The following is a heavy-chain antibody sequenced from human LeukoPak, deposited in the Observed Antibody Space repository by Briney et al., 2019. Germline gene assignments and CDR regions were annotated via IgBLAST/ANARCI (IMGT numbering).Heavy chain of an antibody. CDR2: ISAYNGNT. J-gene: IGHJ4*02. V-gene: IGHV1-18*01. Sequence: ASVTVSCKASGYTFTNYGINWVRQAPGQGLEWMGWISAYNGNTNYAQKFQGRVTVTRDTSTSTVHMELSGLRSEDTAVYYCARDQEGFDYWGQGTLVTVSS. CDR1: GYTFTNYG. CDR3: ARDQEGFDY.